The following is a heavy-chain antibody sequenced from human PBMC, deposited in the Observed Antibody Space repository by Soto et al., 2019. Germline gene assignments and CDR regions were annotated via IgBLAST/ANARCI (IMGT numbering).Heavy chain of an antibody. V-gene: IGHV3-23*01. J-gene: IGHJ6*02. CDR1: GFTFSSYA. D-gene: IGHD5-12*01. Sequence: WGSLRLSCAASGFTFSSYAMSWVRQAPGKGLEWVSAISGSGGSTYYADSVKGRFTISRDNSKNTLYLQMNSLRAEDTAVYYCAKDYIGEPDTYYYYGMDVWGQGTTVTVSS. CDR2: ISGSGGST. CDR3: AKDYIGEPDTYYYYGMDV.